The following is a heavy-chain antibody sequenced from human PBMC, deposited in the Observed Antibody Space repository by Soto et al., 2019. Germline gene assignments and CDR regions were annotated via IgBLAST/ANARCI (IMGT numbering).Heavy chain of an antibody. Sequence: QVQLQESGPGLVKPSQTLSLTCTVSGGSISSGGYYWSWIRQHPGKGLEWIGHIYYSGSTYYNPSLKRRVTISVDTSKNQFSLKLSSVTAADTDVYYCARGAKSGGSCYVGYCGQGTLVPVSS. CDR2: IYYSGST. CDR3: ARGAKSGGSCYVGY. CDR1: GGSISSGGYY. V-gene: IGHV4-31*03. D-gene: IGHD2-15*01. J-gene: IGHJ4*02.